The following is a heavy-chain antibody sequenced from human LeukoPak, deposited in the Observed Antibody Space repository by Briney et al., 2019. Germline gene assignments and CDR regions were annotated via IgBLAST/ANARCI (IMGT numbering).Heavy chain of an antibody. CDR3: ARANFYYDILTGYYPFFDY. D-gene: IGHD3-9*01. CDR1: GFTFSGAW. J-gene: IGHJ4*02. V-gene: IGHV3-7*01. Sequence: GGSLRLSCTASGFTFSGAWMSWVRQAPGKGLEWVANIKQDGSEKYYVDSVKGRFTISRDNAKNSLYLQMNSLRAEDTAVYYCARANFYYDILTGYYPFFDYWGQGTLVTVSS. CDR2: IKQDGSEK.